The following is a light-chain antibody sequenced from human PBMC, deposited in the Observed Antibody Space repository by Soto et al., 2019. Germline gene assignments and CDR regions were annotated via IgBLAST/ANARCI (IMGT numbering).Light chain of an antibody. CDR1: SDSVSASHF. Sequence: QAVVTQEPSFSVSPGGTVTLTCGLSSDSVSASHFPSWYQQTPGQAPRTLIYNTNTRSSGVPDRFSGSKSGTSASLAISGLRSEDEADYYCAAWDDTLSGVLFGGGTKLTVL. V-gene: IGLV8-61*01. CDR2: NTN. CDR3: AAWDDTLSGVL. J-gene: IGLJ2*01.